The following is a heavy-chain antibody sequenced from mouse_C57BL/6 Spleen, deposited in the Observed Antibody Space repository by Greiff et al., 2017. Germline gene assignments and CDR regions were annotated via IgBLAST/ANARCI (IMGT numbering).Heavy chain of an antibody. CDR2: IRLKSDNYAT. CDR3: TAYYYAMDY. V-gene: IGHV6-3*01. CDR1: GFTFTNYW. D-gene: IGHD2-10*01. J-gene: IGHJ4*01. Sequence: EVKLMQSGGGLVQPGGSMKLSCVASGFTFTNYWMNWVRQSPEKGLEWVAQIRLKSDNYATHYAESVKGRFTISRDDSKSSVYLQMNNLSAEDTGSYYCTAYYYAMDYWGQGTSVTVSS.